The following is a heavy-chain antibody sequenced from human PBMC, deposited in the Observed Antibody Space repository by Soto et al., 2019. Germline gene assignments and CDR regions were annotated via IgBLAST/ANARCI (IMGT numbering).Heavy chain of an antibody. CDR3: ARGGKDCTNGVFLHYYYCMDV. D-gene: IGHD2-8*01. V-gene: IGHV3-30-3*01. CDR2: ISYDGSNK. Sequence: GGSLRLSCAASGFTFSSYAMHWVRQAPGKGLEWVAVISYDGSNKYYADSVKGRFTISRDNSKNTLYLQMNSLRAEDTAVYYCARGGKDCTNGVFLHYYYCMDVWGQGTTVTVSS. CDR1: GFTFSSYA. J-gene: IGHJ6*02.